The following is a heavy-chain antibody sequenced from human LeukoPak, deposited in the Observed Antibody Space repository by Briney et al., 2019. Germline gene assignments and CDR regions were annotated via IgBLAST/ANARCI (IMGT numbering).Heavy chain of an antibody. CDR2: ISSSSSYI. CDR1: GFTFSSYS. Sequence: GGSLRLSCAASGFTFSSYSMNWVRQAPGKGLEWVSSISSSSSYIYYADSVKGRFTISRDNAKNSLYLQMNSLRAEDTAVYYCAKAGSGYYNLDSWGQGTLVTVSS. D-gene: IGHD3-22*01. V-gene: IGHV3-21*01. CDR3: AKAGSGYYNLDS. J-gene: IGHJ4*02.